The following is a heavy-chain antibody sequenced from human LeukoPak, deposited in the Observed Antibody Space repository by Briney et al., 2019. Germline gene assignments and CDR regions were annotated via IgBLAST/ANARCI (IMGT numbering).Heavy chain of an antibody. Sequence: PGGSLRLSCAASGFTFSSHAMSWVRQAPGKGLEWVSSISERGDNTYYADSVKGHFTISRDNSKNTFYLQMNSLRAEDTAVYYCARRLIGFAYWGQGTLVTVSS. CDR2: ISERGDNT. CDR1: GFTFSSHA. V-gene: IGHV3-23*01. D-gene: IGHD3-22*01. J-gene: IGHJ4*02. CDR3: ARRLIGFAY.